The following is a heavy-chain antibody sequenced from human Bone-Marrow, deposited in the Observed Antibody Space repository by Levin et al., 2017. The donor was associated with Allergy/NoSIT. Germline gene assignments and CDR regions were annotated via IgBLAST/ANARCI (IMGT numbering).Heavy chain of an antibody. CDR2: FLPEDGET. J-gene: IGHJ5*02. D-gene: IGHD4-17*01. Sequence: ASVKVSCKVSGYSLTEFAMHWVRQAPGKGLEWMGGFLPEDGETIYAQKFQGRVTVTDDPSTNTAYMELSSLRSEDTAVYFCTTYSKVTTYLNWFDPCGQGTLVIVSS. CDR1: GYSLTEFA. CDR3: TTYSKVTTYLNWFDP. V-gene: IGHV1-24*01.